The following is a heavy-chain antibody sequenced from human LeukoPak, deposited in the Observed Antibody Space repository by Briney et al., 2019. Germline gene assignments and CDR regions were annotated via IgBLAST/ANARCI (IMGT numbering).Heavy chain of an antibody. Sequence: SGTLSLTCTVSGGSISSSSAYWGWIRQPPGKGLEWIGSIYYSKNTYYNPSLKSRVTISADTSKNQSSLTLGSVSATDTAVYYCVSPRGFSYGYFDYWGQGTLVTVSS. CDR3: VSPRGFSYGYFDY. CDR1: GGSISSSSAY. CDR2: IYYSKNT. J-gene: IGHJ4*02. D-gene: IGHD5-18*01. V-gene: IGHV4-39*01.